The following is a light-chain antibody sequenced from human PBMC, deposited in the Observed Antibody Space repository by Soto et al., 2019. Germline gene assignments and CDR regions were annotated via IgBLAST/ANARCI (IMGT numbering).Light chain of an antibody. V-gene: IGLV1-44*01. CDR1: SSNIGSKS. J-gene: IGLJ2*01. Sequence: QSVLTQPPSVSGTPGQRVNMSCSGSSSNIGSKSVSWYQHLPQTAPKLLIYSNNQRPSGVPGRFSGSKCGTSASLAISGLQSDDETQYYCAAWDDSLNVLVFGGGTKLTVL. CDR2: SNN. CDR3: AAWDDSLNVLV.